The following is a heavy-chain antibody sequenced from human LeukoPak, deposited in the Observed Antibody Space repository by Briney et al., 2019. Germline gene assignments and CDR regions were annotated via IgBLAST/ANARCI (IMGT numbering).Heavy chain of an antibody. V-gene: IGHV5-51*01. CDR3: AREGSSGYFDY. Sequence: GESLKISCKVFGYSFTNYWIGWVRQMPGKGLEWMGIIYPGDSDTRYSPSFQGQVTISADKSISTAYLQWSSLKASDTAIYYCAREGSSGYFDYWGQGTLVTVSS. CDR1: GYSFTNYW. CDR2: IYPGDSDT. D-gene: IGHD3-22*01. J-gene: IGHJ4*02.